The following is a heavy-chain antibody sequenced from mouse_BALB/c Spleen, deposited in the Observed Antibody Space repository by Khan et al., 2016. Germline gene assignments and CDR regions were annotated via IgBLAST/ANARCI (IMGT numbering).Heavy chain of an antibody. CDR2: ISYSGST. V-gene: IGHV3-2*02. D-gene: IGHD1-1*01. Sequence: EVQLVESGPGLVKPSQSLSLTCTVTGYSITSDYAWNWIRQFPGNQLEWMGYISYSGSTSYNPSLKSRISITRDTSKNQFFLQLNYVTTEDTATYYWARGYYGSSYFDYWGQGTTLTVSS. CDR1: GYSITSDYA. CDR3: ARGYYGSSYFDY. J-gene: IGHJ2*01.